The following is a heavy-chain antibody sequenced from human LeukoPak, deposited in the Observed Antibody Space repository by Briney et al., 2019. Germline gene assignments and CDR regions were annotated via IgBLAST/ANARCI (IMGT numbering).Heavy chain of an antibody. D-gene: IGHD5-12*01. CDR2: IGRTSSYT. Sequence: NPGGSLRLSCAASGFTFSDYYMSWIRQAPGKGLEWVSYIGRTSSYTNYADSVKGRFTISRDNAKNSLYLQMNSLRAEDTAVYYCARGRHSGYDVSGLDYWGQGTLVTVSS. CDR3: ARGRHSGYDVSGLDY. V-gene: IGHV3-11*06. J-gene: IGHJ4*02. CDR1: GFTFSDYY.